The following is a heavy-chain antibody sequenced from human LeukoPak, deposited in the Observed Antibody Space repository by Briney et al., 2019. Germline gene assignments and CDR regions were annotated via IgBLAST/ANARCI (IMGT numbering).Heavy chain of an antibody. D-gene: IGHD6-13*01. Sequence: PGGSLRLSCAASGFTLSDYTMNWVRQAPGKGLEWVSSISSSSAYIYYADSVKGRFTISKDSAENSLYLQMSSLRAEDTATYYCATISAAGRGGDFDFWGQGTLVTVTS. V-gene: IGHV3-21*01. CDR2: ISSSSAYI. CDR1: GFTLSDYT. J-gene: IGHJ4*02. CDR3: ATISAAGRGGDFDF.